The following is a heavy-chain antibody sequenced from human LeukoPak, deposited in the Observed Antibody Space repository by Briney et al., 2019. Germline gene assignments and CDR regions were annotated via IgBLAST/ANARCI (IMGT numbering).Heavy chain of an antibody. CDR3: ASGYSSGWAGDY. CDR1: GYTFTAYY. D-gene: IGHD6-19*01. CDR2: INPNSGGT. Sequence: GASVTVSCKASGYTFTAYYLYWVRQAPGQGLEWMGWINPNSGGTNYVQKFQGRVTMTRDTSINTAYMELRRLRSDDTAVYYCASGYSSGWAGDYWGQGTLVTVSS. J-gene: IGHJ4*02. V-gene: IGHV1-2*02.